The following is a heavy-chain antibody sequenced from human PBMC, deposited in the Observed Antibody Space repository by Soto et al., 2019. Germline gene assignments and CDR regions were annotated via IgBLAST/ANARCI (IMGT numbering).Heavy chain of an antibody. D-gene: IGHD3-3*01. CDR1: GYSFSSYW. CDR2: IDPSDSYT. V-gene: IGHV5-10-1*01. CDR3: ARQAIFGVIIIAFDI. Sequence: LGMSCKGSGYSFSSYWITWGRQMPGKGLEWMGRIDPSDSYTNYSPSFQGHVTISADKSISTAYLQWSSLKASDTAMYYCARQAIFGVIIIAFDIWGQGTMVTVSS. J-gene: IGHJ3*02.